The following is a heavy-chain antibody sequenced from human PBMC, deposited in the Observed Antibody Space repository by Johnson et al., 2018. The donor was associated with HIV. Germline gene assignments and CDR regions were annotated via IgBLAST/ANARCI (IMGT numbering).Heavy chain of an antibody. CDR3: ARRSAIKDAFDI. V-gene: IGHV3-30*14. D-gene: IGHD2-2*01. J-gene: IGHJ3*02. Sequence: QVQLVESGGGVVQPGRSLRLSCAASGFTFTSYALHWVRQAPGKGLEWVAVISYDGSNKYYADSVQGRFTISRDNSKNTLYLQMNSLRAEDTAVYYCARRSAIKDAFDIWGQGTVVTVSS. CDR1: GFTFTSYA. CDR2: ISYDGSNK.